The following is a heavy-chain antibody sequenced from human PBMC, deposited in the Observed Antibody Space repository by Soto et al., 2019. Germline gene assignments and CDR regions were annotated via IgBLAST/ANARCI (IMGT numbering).Heavy chain of an antibody. Sequence: EVQLVESGGGLVQPGGSLRLSCAASGFTFSNHYMAWVRQAPGKGLEWVGRIRNRGQSHVADYAASVRGRFTMSRDDSQNSLYLQLNSLRAEATAVYYCARDTYTALDYWGQGIQVTVSS. CDR3: ARDTYTALDY. D-gene: IGHD2-2*02. V-gene: IGHV3-72*01. CDR2: IRNRGQSHVA. CDR1: GFTFSNHY. J-gene: IGHJ4*02.